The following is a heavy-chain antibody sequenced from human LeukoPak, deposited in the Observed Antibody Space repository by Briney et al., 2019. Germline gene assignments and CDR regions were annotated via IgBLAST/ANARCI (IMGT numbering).Heavy chain of an antibody. CDR1: GYTFTGYY. J-gene: IGHJ4*02. Sequence: GASVKVSCKASGYTFTGYYMHWVRQAPGQGLEWMGWINPNSGGTNYAQKFQGRVTMTTDTSTSTAYMELRSLRSDDTAVYYCARDRTPFGIAAAGIDYWGQGTLVTVSS. D-gene: IGHD6-13*01. V-gene: IGHV1-2*02. CDR2: INPNSGGT. CDR3: ARDRTPFGIAAAGIDY.